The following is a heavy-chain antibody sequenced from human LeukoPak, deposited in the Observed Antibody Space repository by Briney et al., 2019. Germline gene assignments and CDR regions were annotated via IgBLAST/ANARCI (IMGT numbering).Heavy chain of an antibody. CDR1: GGSISNYH. V-gene: IGHV4-59*01. CDR2: IYYSGST. Sequence: PSETLSLTCTVSGGSISNYHWSWIRQPPGKGLEWIGYIYYSGSTNSNPSLKSRVTISVDTSKKQFFLRLSSVTAADTAVYYSARVGYTYGTDPGFDYWGQGTLVTVSS. J-gene: IGHJ4*02. CDR3: ARVGYTYGTDPGFDY. D-gene: IGHD5-18*01.